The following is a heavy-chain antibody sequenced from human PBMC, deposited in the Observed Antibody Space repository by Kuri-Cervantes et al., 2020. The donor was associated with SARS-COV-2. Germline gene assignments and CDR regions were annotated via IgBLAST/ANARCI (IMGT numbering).Heavy chain of an antibody. CDR2: ISSSSSNI. V-gene: IGHV3-21*01. Sequence: GESLKISCAASGFTFSSYSMNWVRQAPGKGLEWVSSISSSSSNIYYADSVKGRFTISRDNAKNSLYLQMNSLRAEDTAVYYCARDGGIAVAAHFDYWGQGTLVTVSS. CDR3: ARDGGIAVAAHFDY. CDR1: GFTFSSYS. D-gene: IGHD6-19*01. J-gene: IGHJ4*02.